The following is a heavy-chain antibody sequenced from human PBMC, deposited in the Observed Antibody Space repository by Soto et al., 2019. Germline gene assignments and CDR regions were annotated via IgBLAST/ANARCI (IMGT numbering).Heavy chain of an antibody. CDR3: ARDQVATEDYYYYGMDV. J-gene: IGHJ6*02. Sequence: SVKVSCKASGGTFSSYAISWVRQAPGQGLEWMGGIIPIFGTANYAQKFQGRVTITADESTSTAYMELSSLRSEDTAVYYCARDQVATEDYYYYGMDVWGQGTTVTVSS. CDR1: GGTFSSYA. V-gene: IGHV1-69*13. CDR2: IIPIFGTA. D-gene: IGHD5-12*01.